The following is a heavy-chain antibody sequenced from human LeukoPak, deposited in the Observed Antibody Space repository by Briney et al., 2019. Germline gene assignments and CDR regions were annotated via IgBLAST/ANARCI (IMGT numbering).Heavy chain of an antibody. CDR3: ARDVGVAVAGTLFDY. CDR1: GFTFSSYS. V-gene: IGHV3-21*01. J-gene: IGHJ4*02. Sequence: GRSLRLSCAASGFTFSSYSMHWVRQAPGKGLEWVSSISSTGTYIYYADSLRGRFTISRDNAKNSLYLQMNNLRAEDTAVYYCARDVGVAVAGTLFDYWGQGTLVTVSS. CDR2: ISSTGTYI. D-gene: IGHD6-19*01.